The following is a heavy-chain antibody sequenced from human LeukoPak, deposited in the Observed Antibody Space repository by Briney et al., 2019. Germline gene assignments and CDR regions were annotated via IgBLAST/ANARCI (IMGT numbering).Heavy chain of an antibody. J-gene: IGHJ4*02. D-gene: IGHD3-22*01. V-gene: IGHV3-21*01. CDR2: ISSSSSYI. Sequence: GGSLRLSCAASGFTFSSYSMNWVRQALGKGLEWVSSISSSSSYIYYADSVRGRFTISRDNAKNSLYLQMNSLRAEDTAVYYCARDSGYYENPNFDYWGQGTLVTVSS. CDR3: ARDSGYYENPNFDY. CDR1: GFTFSSYS.